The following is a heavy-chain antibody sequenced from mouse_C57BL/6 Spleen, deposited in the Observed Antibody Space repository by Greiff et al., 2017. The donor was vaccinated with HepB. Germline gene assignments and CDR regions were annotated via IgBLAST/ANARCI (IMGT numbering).Heavy chain of an antibody. CDR1: GFTFSSYA. CDR2: ISDGGSYT. V-gene: IGHV5-4*03. D-gene: IGHD1-1*01. CDR3: ASHYGSSEAWFAY. Sequence: EVMLVESGGGLVKPGGSLKLSCAASGFTFSSYAMSWVRQTPEKRLEWVATISDGGSYTYYPDNVKGRFTISRDNAKNNLYLQMSHLKSEDTAMYYCASHYGSSEAWFAYWGQGTLVTVSA. J-gene: IGHJ3*01.